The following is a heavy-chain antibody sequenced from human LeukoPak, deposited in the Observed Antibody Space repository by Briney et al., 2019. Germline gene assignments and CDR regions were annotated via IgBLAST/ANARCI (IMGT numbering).Heavy chain of an antibody. CDR1: GYIFSSFA. V-gene: IGHV7-4-1*02. CDR3: ARVYSSNWDEGYFDY. D-gene: IGHD6-13*01. J-gene: IGHJ4*02. CDR2: INANSGKL. Sequence: ASVEISCKASGYIFSSFAMNWVRQAPGQGLEWMGWINANSGKLTYAQNFTGRFVFSVDTSANTAFLQINGLKVEDTAVYYCARVYSSNWDEGYFDYWGQGTLVAVSS.